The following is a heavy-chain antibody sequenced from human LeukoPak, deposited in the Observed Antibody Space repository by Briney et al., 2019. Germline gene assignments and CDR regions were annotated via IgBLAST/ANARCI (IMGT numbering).Heavy chain of an antibody. Sequence: GASVKVSCKASGYTFTGYYMHWVRQAPGQGLEWMGRINPNSGGTNYAQKFQGRVTMTRDTSISTAYMELSRLRSDDTAVYYCAKVGLRRPYYYGSGSYYNPWGQGTLVTVSS. J-gene: IGHJ5*02. CDR1: GYTFTGYY. CDR3: AKVGLRRPYYYGSGSYYNP. V-gene: IGHV1-2*06. CDR2: INPNSGGT. D-gene: IGHD3-10*01.